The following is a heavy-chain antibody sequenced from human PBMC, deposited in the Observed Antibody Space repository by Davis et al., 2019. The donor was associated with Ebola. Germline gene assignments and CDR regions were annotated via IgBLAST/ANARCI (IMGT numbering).Heavy chain of an antibody. CDR2: IISNSGDT. CDR3: ARGGGSTQLGIDY. J-gene: IGHJ4*02. Sequence: ASVKVSCKASGYTFTGYNIHWVRQAPGHGLEWMGRIISNSGDTNYAQRVQGRVTMTTDTSTSTAYMELRSLRSDDTAVYYCARGGGSTQLGIDYWGQGTLVTVSS. CDR1: GYTFTGYN. V-gene: IGHV1-18*04. D-gene: IGHD3-10*01.